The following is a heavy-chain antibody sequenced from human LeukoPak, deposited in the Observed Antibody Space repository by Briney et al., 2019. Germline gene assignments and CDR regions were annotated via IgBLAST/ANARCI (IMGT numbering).Heavy chain of an antibody. CDR1: GYTLTELS. Sequence: GASVKVSCKVSGYTLTELSMHWVRQAPGKGLEGMGGFYPEDGEKIYAQKFQGRVTMTEDTPTDTAYMDLSRLRSEDTAVYYCATVIGSYDSSGYYHYWGQGTLVTVSS. CDR2: FYPEDGEK. CDR3: ATVIGSYDSSGYYHY. D-gene: IGHD3-22*01. J-gene: IGHJ4*02. V-gene: IGHV1-24*01.